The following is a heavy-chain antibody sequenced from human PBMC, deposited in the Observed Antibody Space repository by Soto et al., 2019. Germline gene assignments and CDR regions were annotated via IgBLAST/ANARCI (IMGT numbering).Heavy chain of an antibody. J-gene: IGHJ5*02. CDR3: ARDRVTMVRGNWFDP. Sequence: GGSLRLSCAASGFTFSSYAMSWVRQAPGKGLEWVSAISGSGGSTYYADSVKGRFTISRDNSKNTLYLQMNSLRAEDTAVYYCARDRVTMVRGNWFDPWGQETLVTVSS. V-gene: IGHV3-23*01. D-gene: IGHD3-10*01. CDR2: ISGSGGST. CDR1: GFTFSSYA.